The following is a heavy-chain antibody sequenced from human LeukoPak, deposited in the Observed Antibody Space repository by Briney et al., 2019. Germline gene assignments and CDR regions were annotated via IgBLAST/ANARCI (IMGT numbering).Heavy chain of an antibody. V-gene: IGHV3-48*02. CDR3: ARDLPIRRFLEWLLSGRSFDY. D-gene: IGHD3-3*01. CDR1: GFTFSSYS. Sequence: PGGSLRLSCAASGFTFSSYSMNWVRQAPGKGLEWVSYISSSSSTIYYADSVKGRFTISRDNAKNSLYLQMNSLRDEDTAVYYCARDLPIRRFLEWLLSGRSFDYWGQGTLVTVSS. CDR2: ISSSSSTI. J-gene: IGHJ4*02.